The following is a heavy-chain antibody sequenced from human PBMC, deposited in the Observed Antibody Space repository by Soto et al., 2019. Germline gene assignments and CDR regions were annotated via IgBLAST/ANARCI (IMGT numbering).Heavy chain of an antibody. V-gene: IGHV4-39*07. D-gene: IGHD3-16*01. CDR3: ARHKIWAFDY. J-gene: IGHJ4*02. CDR2: IYYSGST. Sequence: SETLSLTCTVSGGSISSTTFYWGWIRQPPGKGLEWIGSIYYSGSTYYNPSLKSRVTISVDTSKNQFSLKLSSVTAADTAVYYCARHKIWAFDYWGQGTLVTVSS. CDR1: GGSISSTTFY.